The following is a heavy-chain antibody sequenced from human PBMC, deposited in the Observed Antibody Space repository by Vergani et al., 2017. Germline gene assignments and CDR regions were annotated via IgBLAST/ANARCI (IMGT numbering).Heavy chain of an antibody. V-gene: IGHV1-69*02. CDR3: ARALTGDRRAFDI. D-gene: IGHD7-27*01. CDR1: GGTFSSCT. Sequence: QVQLVQSGAEVKKPGSSVKVSCKASGGTFSSCTISWVRQAPGQGLEWMGRIIPILGIANYAQKFQGRVTITADKSTSTAYMELSSLRSEDTAVYYCARALTGDRRAFDIWGQGTMVTVSS. J-gene: IGHJ3*02. CDR2: IIPILGIA.